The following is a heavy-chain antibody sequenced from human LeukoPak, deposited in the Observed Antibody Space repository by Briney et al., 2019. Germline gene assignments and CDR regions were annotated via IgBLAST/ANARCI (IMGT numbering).Heavy chain of an antibody. CDR2: IYYSGST. J-gene: IGHJ4*02. CDR3: ARRANIPMVRGVIEYYFDY. CDR1: GGSISSYY. Sequence: SETLSLTCTVFGGSISSYYWSWIRQPPGKGLEWNGYIYYSGSTNYNPSLKSRVTISVDTSKNQFSLKLSSVTAADTAVYYCARRANIPMVRGVIEYYFDYWGQGTLVTVSS. D-gene: IGHD3-10*01. V-gene: IGHV4-59*01.